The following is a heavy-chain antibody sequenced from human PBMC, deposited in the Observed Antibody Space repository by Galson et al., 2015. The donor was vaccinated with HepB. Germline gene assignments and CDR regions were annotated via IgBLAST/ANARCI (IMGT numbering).Heavy chain of an antibody. J-gene: IGHJ6*03. V-gene: IGHV1-69*13. Sequence: SVKVSCKASGDTFSSYAISWVRQAPGQGLEWMGGIIPIFGTANYAQKFQGRVTITADESTSTAYMELSSLRSEDTAVYYCASGVADCSSTSCYSGYYYYYYMDVWGKGTTVTVSS. CDR3: ASGVADCSSTSCYSGYYYYYYMDV. CDR1: GDTFSSYA. D-gene: IGHD2-2*01. CDR2: IIPIFGTA.